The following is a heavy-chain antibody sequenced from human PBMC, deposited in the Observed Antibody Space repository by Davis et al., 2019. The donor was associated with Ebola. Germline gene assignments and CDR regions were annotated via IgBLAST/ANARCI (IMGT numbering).Heavy chain of an antibody. Sequence: PGGSLRLSCAASGFTFSSYAMSWVRQAPGKGLEWVANIKQDGSEKYYVDSVKGRFTISRDNAKNSLYLQMNSLRAEDTAVYYCARWEWLRRAFDIWGQGTMVTVSS. D-gene: IGHD5-12*01. V-gene: IGHV3-7*01. CDR3: ARWEWLRRAFDI. J-gene: IGHJ3*02. CDR1: GFTFSSYA. CDR2: IKQDGSEK.